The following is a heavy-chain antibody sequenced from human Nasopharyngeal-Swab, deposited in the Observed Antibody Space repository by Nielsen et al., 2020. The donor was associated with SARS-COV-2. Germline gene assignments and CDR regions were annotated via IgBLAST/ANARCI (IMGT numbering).Heavy chain of an antibody. CDR3: VREDIVVVPAGSYYGMDV. CDR2: IYHSGST. J-gene: IGHJ6*02. CDR1: GGSISSSHW. Sequence: SETLSLTCAVSGGSISSSHWWSWVRQPPGKGLEWIGEIYHSGSTNYNPSLTSRVPISVDKSKNQFSLKLSSVTAADTAVYYCVREDIVVVPAGSYYGMDVWGQGTTVTVSS. D-gene: IGHD2-2*01. V-gene: IGHV4-4*02.